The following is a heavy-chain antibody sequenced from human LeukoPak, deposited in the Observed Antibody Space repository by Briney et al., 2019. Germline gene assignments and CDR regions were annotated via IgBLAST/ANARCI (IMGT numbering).Heavy chain of an antibody. CDR3: AKSYYYDSGAYYPFDY. CDR2: ITLSRTTI. Sequence: GGSLRLSCAASGFTFSNYNMNWVRQAPGKGLEWVAYITLSRTTIYYADSVKGRFTISRDNAKNSLYLQMNSLRAEDTALYYCAKSYYYDSGAYYPFDYWGQGTLVTVSS. J-gene: IGHJ4*02. CDR1: GFTFSNYN. D-gene: IGHD3-22*01. V-gene: IGHV3-48*04.